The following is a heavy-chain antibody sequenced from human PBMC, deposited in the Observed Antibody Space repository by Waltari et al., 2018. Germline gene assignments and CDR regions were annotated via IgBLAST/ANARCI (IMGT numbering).Heavy chain of an antibody. V-gene: IGHV4-34*01. D-gene: IGHD6-13*01. CDR2: INHSGST. CDR1: GGSFSGYY. J-gene: IGHJ5*02. Sequence: QVQLQQWGAGLLKPSETLSLTCAVYGGSFSGYYWSWIRQPPGKGLEWIGEINHSGSTNYNPSLKSRVTISVDTSKNQFSLKLSSLRSEDTAVYYCATESSSSWYTWGQGTLVTVSS. CDR3: ATESSSSWYT.